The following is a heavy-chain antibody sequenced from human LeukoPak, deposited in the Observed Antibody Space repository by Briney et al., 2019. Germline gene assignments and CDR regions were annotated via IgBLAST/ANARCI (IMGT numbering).Heavy chain of an antibody. D-gene: IGHD3-22*01. Sequence: SETLSLTCTVSAGSISGYYWTWIRQPPGKGLEWIGNIYYTGNTDYNRSLKSRVTISIDTSKNQFSLKLSSVTAADTAVYYCARYYYDSSGYLPENWFDPWGQGTLVTVSS. J-gene: IGHJ5*02. CDR1: AGSISGYY. V-gene: IGHV4-59*01. CDR2: IYYTGNT. CDR3: ARYYYDSSGYLPENWFDP.